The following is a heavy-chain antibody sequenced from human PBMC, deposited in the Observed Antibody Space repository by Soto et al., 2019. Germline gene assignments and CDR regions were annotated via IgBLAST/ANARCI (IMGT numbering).Heavy chain of an antibody. CDR1: GFTFSSYS. D-gene: IGHD1-26*01. Sequence: PGGSLRLSCAASGFTFSSYSMNWVRQAPGKGLEWVSSISSSSSYIYYADSVKGRFTISRDNAKNSLYLQMNSLRAEDTAVYYCARDPRSKYGGSPVDWFDPWGQGTLVTVSS. V-gene: IGHV3-21*01. CDR2: ISSSSSYI. CDR3: ARDPRSKYGGSPVDWFDP. J-gene: IGHJ5*02.